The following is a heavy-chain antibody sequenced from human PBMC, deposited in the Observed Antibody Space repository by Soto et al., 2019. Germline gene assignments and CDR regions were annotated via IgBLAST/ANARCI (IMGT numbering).Heavy chain of an antibody. Sequence: QVQLVQSGAEVKKPGSSVKVSCKASGGTFSSYAISWVRQAPGQGLEWMGGIIRIFGTADYAQKFHGRVTITSDESTSTAYMELSSLRSEDTAVYYCATPPAGYYYYGMDVWGQGTTVTVSS. CDR2: IIRIFGTA. CDR3: ATPPAGYYYYGMDV. V-gene: IGHV1-69*05. CDR1: GGTFSSYA. J-gene: IGHJ6*02.